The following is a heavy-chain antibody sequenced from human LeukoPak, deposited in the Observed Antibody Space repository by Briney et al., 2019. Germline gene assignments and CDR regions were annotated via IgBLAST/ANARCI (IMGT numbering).Heavy chain of an antibody. D-gene: IGHD1-26*01. CDR2: ISYDGSNK. V-gene: IGHV3-30-3*01. CDR1: GFTFSSYA. Sequence: GGSLRLSCAASGFTFSSYAMHWVRQAPGKGLEWVAVISYDGSNKYYADSVKGRFTISRDNSKNTLYLQMNSLRAEDTAVYYCAREISEGATSYFDYWGQGTLVTVSS. J-gene: IGHJ4*02. CDR3: AREISEGATSYFDY.